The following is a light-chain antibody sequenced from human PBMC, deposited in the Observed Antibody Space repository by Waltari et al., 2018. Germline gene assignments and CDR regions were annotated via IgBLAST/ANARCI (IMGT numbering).Light chain of an antibody. J-gene: IGKJ4*01. CDR3: MQSLQTPLT. V-gene: IGKV2-28*01. CDR2: LVS. Sequence: IVLTQTPFPLPVTPGEPASNACRSSQSLLDSDGYTHLHWYLQKPGQSPQLLIYLVSSRASGVPDRFGGSGSGTNFILKISRVEAEDLGVYYCMQSLQTPLTFGGGTKVEI. CDR1: QSLLDSDGYTH.